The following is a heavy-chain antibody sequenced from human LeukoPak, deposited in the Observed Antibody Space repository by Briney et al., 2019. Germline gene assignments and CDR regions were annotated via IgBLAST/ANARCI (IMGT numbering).Heavy chain of an antibody. J-gene: IGHJ4*02. CDR1: GFTFSNYA. CDR2: ISGTDGNT. Sequence: PGGSLRLSCAASGFTFSNYAMSWVRQAPGKGLEWVSAISGTDGNTYYADSVKGRFTISRDSSKNTLYLQMNSLRAEDTAVYYCAKESAIQLWTRYFDYWGQGTLVTVSS. CDR3: AKESAIQLWTRYFDY. D-gene: IGHD5-18*01. V-gene: IGHV3-23*01.